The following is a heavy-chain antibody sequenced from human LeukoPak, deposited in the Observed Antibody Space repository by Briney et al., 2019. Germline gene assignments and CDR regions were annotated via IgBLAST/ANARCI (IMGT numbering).Heavy chain of an antibody. CDR2: ISWNSGSI. CDR1: GFTFDDYA. Sequence: PGRSLRLSCAASGFTFDDYAMHWVRQAPGKGLEWVSGISWNSGSIGYADSVKGRFTISRDNAKNSLYLQMNSLRAEDTALYYCAKDISYDSSGYKGAFDIWGQGTMVTVSS. V-gene: IGHV3-9*01. J-gene: IGHJ3*02. CDR3: AKDISYDSSGYKGAFDI. D-gene: IGHD3-22*01.